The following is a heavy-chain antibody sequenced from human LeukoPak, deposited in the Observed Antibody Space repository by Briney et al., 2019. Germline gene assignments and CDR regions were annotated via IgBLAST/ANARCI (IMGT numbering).Heavy chain of an antibody. J-gene: IGHJ4*02. V-gene: IGHV3-23*01. D-gene: IGHD6-13*01. Sequence: GGSLRLSCAASGFTFNNYAMSWVRQAPGKGLEWVSGIGSDARTSYADSVKGRFTISRDNSKSTLSLQMNSLRAEDMAVYYCARDPYSSSWYGYFDYWGQGTLVTVSS. CDR3: ARDPYSSSWYGYFDY. CDR2: IGSDART. CDR1: GFTFNNYA.